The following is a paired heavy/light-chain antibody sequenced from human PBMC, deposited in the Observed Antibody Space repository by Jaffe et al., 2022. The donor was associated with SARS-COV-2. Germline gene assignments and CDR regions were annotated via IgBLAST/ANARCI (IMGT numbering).Light chain of an antibody. CDR3: QAWDSSTAV. CDR2: QDR. V-gene: IGLV3-1*01. J-gene: IGLJ2*01. Sequence: SSELTQAPSVSVSPGQTASITCSGDKLGNEFASWYQQKPGQSPVLIIFQDRKRPSGIPERFSGSKSGNIATLTISGTQAMDVADYYCQAWDSSTAVFGGGTKLTVL. CDR1: KLGNEF.
Heavy chain of an antibody. CDR1: GLTFSSYG. V-gene: IGHV3-30*09. CDR2: ISYDGSYK. D-gene: IGHD3-10*01. CDR3: ARDRVPYGSGLDAFDI. J-gene: IGHJ3*02. Sequence: QVQLVESGGGVVQPGRSLRLSCAASGLTFSSYGMHWVRQAPGKGLEWVAVISYDGSYKYYGDSVKGRFAISRDSSKNTVFLQMNSLSAEDTAVYYCARDRVPYGSGLDAFDIWGQGTMVTISP.